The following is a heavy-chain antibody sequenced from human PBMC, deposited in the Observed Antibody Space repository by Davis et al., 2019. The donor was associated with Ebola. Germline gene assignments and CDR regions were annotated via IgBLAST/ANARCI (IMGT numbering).Heavy chain of an antibody. J-gene: IGHJ4*02. Sequence: AASVKVSCKASGYTFTSYGISWVRQAPGQGLEWMGWISAYNGNTNYAQKFQGRVTITRDTSASTAYMELSSLRSEDTAVYYCARGAWLALDYWGQGTLVTVSS. D-gene: IGHD6-19*01. CDR1: GYTFTSYG. CDR3: ARGAWLALDY. V-gene: IGHV1-18*04. CDR2: ISAYNGNT.